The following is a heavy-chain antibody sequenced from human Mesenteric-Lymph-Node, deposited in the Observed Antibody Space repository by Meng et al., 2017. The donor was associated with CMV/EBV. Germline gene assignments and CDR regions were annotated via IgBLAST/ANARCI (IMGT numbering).Heavy chain of an antibody. V-gene: IGHV1-2*02. CDR1: GYTFTGYY. Sequence: ASVKVSCKASGYTFTGYYMHWVRQAPGQGLEWMGWINPNSGGTNYAQKFQGRVTMTRDTSISTAYMELSRLRSDDTAVYYCARSYSSSSGWFDPWGQGTLVTV. J-gene: IGHJ5*02. CDR3: ARSYSSSSGWFDP. D-gene: IGHD6-6*01. CDR2: INPNSGGT.